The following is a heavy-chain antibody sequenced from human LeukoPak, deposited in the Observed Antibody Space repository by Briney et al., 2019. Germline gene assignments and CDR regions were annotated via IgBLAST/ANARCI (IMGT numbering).Heavy chain of an antibody. Sequence: GGSLRLSCAASGFTFSSFWMRWVRQAPGKGLELVANIKQDGSEKHYVDSVQGRFTISRDNAKNSLYLQMNSLRVEDTAVYYCARRIVGPSSGGDYWGQGTPVTVSS. CDR3: ARRIVGPSSGGDY. J-gene: IGHJ4*02. V-gene: IGHV3-7*01. CDR1: GFTFSSFW. CDR2: IKQDGSEK. D-gene: IGHD1-26*01.